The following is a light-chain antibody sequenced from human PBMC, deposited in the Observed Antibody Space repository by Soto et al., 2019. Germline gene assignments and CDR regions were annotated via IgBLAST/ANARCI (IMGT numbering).Light chain of an antibody. J-gene: IGKJ1*01. CDR1: QNIGIY. CDR3: QQSYSTPPWT. CDR2: AAS. V-gene: IGKV1-39*01. Sequence: DIQITQSPSSLSASVGDRVTITCRASQNIGIYLNWYQQTPGKAPQLLIYAASSLHSGVPSRFSGSGSGTDFTLTITSLQPEDFATYYCQQSYSTPPWTFGQGTKVDIK.